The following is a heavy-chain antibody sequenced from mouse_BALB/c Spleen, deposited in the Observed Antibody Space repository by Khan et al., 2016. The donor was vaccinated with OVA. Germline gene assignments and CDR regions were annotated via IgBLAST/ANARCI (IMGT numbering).Heavy chain of an antibody. J-gene: IGHJ3*01. Sequence: EVELVESGGDLVKPGGSLSLPCAALGFTFSTYGMSWVRQFPDKRLEWVATINSDGYYTYYPDTLKGRFTISRNNAENTLYLQMSSLKSEDTAIYYCASHLTGSFAYWGHGTLVTVSA. V-gene: IGHV5-6*01. CDR2: INSDGYYT. CDR3: ASHLTGSFAY. CDR1: GFTFSTYG.